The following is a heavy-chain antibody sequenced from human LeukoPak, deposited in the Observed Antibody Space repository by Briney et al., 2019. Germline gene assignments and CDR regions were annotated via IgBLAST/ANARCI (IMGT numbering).Heavy chain of an antibody. CDR2: ISSSSSYI. Sequence: GGSLRLSCADSGFTFRSYSTNRVPQTPGKGTERVSPISSSSSYIYYADSVKGRFTISRDNAKNSLYLQMNSLRAEDTAVYYCARDQGLGGYFDYWGQGSLVTVSS. CDR3: ARDQGLGGYFDY. J-gene: IGHJ4*02. V-gene: IGHV3-21*01. CDR1: GFTFRSYS. D-gene: IGHD3-16*01.